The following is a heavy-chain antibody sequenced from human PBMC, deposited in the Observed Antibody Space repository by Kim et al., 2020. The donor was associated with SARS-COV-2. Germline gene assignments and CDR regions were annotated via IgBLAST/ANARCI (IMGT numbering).Heavy chain of an antibody. J-gene: IGHJ3*02. CDR3: ATAVTGSIGYAFDI. D-gene: IGHD6-19*01. CDR1: GYTLTELS. CDR2: FDPEDGET. V-gene: IGHV1-24*01. Sequence: ASVKVSCKVSGYTLTELSMHWVRQAPGKGLEWMGGFDPEDGETIYAQKFQGRVTMTEDTSTDTAYMELSSLRSEDTAVYYCATAVTGSIGYAFDIWGQGTMVTVSS.